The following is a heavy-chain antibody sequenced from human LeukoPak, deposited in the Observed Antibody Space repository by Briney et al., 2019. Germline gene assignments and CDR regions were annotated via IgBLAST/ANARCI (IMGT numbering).Heavy chain of an antibody. V-gene: IGHV1-46*01. CDR3: AREDVVLVDAVRYYYYGMGV. J-gene: IGHJ6*02. CDR1: GYNFISNY. CDR2: TNPSGGST. D-gene: IGHD2-8*01. Sequence: ASVKVSCKASGYNFISNYMHWVRQAPGQGLEWMGITNPSGGSTSYAQKFQDRVTMIRDTSTSTVYMELSSLKSEDTAVYYCAREDVVLVDAVRYYYYGMGVWGQGTTVTVS.